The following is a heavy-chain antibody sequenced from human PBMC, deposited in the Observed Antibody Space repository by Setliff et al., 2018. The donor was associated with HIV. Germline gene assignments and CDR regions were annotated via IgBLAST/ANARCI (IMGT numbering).Heavy chain of an antibody. D-gene: IGHD3-10*01. CDR2: ISRSGNTI. V-gene: IGHV3-11*01. Sequence: GGSLRLSCVASGITVSGIYMTWVRQAPGKGLEWVSYISRSGNTIYYADSVKGRFIISRDNSKNTLYLQMNSLRAQDTAIYYCAKDPRGSMVRGLINYFDPWGQGTLVTVSS. CDR1: GITVSGIY. J-gene: IGHJ5*02. CDR3: AKDPRGSMVRGLINYFDP.